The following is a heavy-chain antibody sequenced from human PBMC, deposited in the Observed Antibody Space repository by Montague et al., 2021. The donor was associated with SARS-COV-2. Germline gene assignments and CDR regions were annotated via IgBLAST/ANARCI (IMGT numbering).Heavy chain of an antibody. D-gene: IGHD3-9*01. CDR2: FLYNKGT. CDR1: GVSVTDYY. J-gene: IGHJ4*02. Sequence: SETLSLTCTVSGVSVTDYYWCWIRQPPGKGLEWVGDFLYNKGTNFNPSHNSRVAISGDTSKNQFSLRLTSVTAADTAFYHCVSHRHYDGLNGPPDFWDQGALVTVSS. CDR3: VSHRHYDGLNGPPDF. V-gene: IGHV4-59*08.